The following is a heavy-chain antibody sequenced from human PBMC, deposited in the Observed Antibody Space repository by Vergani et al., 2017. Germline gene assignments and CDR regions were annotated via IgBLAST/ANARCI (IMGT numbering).Heavy chain of an antibody. J-gene: IGHJ6*03. CDR1: GGSVSSGSYY. Sequence: QVQLQESGPGLVKPSETLSLTCTVSGGSVSSGSYYWSWIRQPPGKGLEWIGYIYYSGSTNYNPSLKSRVTISVDTSKNQFSLKLSSVTAADTAVYYCARADIVVVPAGFYMDVWGKG. CDR2: IYYSGST. CDR3: ARADIVVVPAGFYMDV. V-gene: IGHV4-61*01. D-gene: IGHD2-2*01.